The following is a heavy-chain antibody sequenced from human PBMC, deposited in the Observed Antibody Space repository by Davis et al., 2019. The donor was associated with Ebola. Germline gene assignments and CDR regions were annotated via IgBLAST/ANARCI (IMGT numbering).Heavy chain of an antibody. CDR1: GFTFSGSG. V-gene: IGHV3-30*02. CDR3: AKGSPGPLAVAGTGTFGDY. CDR2: IWSDGSTK. Sequence: GESLKISCAASGFTFSGSGMHWVRQAPGKGLEWVAVIWSDGSTKYYADSVKGRFTISRDNSKNTLYLEMNSLRAEDTAVYYCAKGSPGPLAVAGTGTFGDYWGQGTLVTVSS. J-gene: IGHJ4*02. D-gene: IGHD6-19*01.